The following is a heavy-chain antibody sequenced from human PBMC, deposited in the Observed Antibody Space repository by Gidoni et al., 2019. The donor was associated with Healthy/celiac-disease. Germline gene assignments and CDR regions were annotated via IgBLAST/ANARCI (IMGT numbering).Heavy chain of an antibody. CDR3: ASRGNEWQQLVVNYFDY. Sequence: EVQLVESGGGLVKPGGSLRLSCAASGFTFSSYSMNWVRQAPGKGLEWVSSISSSSSYIYYADSVKGRFTISRDNAKNSLYLQMNSLRAEDTAVYYCASRGNEWQQLVVNYFDYWGQGTLVTVSS. J-gene: IGHJ4*02. D-gene: IGHD6-13*01. V-gene: IGHV3-21*01. CDR2: ISSSSSYI. CDR1: GFTFSSYS.